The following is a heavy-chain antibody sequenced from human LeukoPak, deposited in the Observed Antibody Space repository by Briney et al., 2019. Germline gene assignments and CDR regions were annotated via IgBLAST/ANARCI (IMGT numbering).Heavy chain of an antibody. J-gene: IGHJ4*02. CDR3: ARGRGVGATRGFDY. Sequence: GGSLRLSCAASGFTFSSYAMHWVRQAPGKGLEWVAVISYDGSNKYYADSVKGRFTISRDNSKNTLYLQMNSLRAEDTAVYYCARGRGVGATRGFDYWGQGTLVTVSS. V-gene: IGHV3-30-3*01. CDR1: GFTFSSYA. CDR2: ISYDGSNK. D-gene: IGHD1-26*01.